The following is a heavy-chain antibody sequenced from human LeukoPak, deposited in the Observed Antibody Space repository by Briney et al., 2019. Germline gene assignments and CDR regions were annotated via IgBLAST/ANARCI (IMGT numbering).Heavy chain of an antibody. Sequence: GGFLRLSCAASGFTFDDYAMHWVRQAPGKGLEWVSGISWNSGSIGYADSVKGRFTISRDNAKNSLYLQMNSLRAEDTALYYCTKGRGYSGYDRVPAFDYWGQGTLVTISS. V-gene: IGHV3-9*01. CDR2: ISWNSGSI. J-gene: IGHJ4*02. CDR3: TKGRGYSGYDRVPAFDY. D-gene: IGHD5-12*01. CDR1: GFTFDDYA.